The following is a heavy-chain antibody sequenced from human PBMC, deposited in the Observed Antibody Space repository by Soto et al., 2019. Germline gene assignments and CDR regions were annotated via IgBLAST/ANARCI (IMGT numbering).Heavy chain of an antibody. J-gene: IGHJ6*02. CDR1: GYSFTSSW. CDR3: ATMRELWFGEGALMDV. CDR2: IYPGDSDT. V-gene: IGHV5-51*01. D-gene: IGHD3-10*01. Sequence: PGESLKISCKGSGYSFTSSWIGWVRQMPGKGLDWMGIIYPGDSDTRYSPSFQGQVTISADKSTSTAYLQWSSLKASDTAMYYCATMRELWFGEGALMDVWDQGTTVTVSS.